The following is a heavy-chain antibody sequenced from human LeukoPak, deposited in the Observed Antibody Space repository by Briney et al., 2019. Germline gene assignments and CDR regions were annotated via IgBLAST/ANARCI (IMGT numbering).Heavy chain of an antibody. V-gene: IGHV1-2*04. J-gene: IGHJ4*02. CDR1: GYTFTDYY. CDR2: INPNSDGT. D-gene: IGHD1-26*01. Sequence: ASVKVSCKASGYTFTDYYVHWVRQAPGQRLEWMGWINPNSDGTNYAQNLQGWVTMTRDTSITTAYLELSRLTFDDTAVYFCARIDRGGRDYWGQGTLVTVSS. CDR3: ARIDRGGRDY.